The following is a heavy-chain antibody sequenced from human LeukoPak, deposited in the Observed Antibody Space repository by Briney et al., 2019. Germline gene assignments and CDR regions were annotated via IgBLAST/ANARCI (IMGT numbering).Heavy chain of an antibody. V-gene: IGHV4-59*05. Sequence: SETLSLTCTVSGGSISSYYWSWIRQPPGKGLEWIGSIYYSGSTYYNPSLKSRVTISVDTSKNQFSLKLSSVTAADTAVYYCARNEAADYYFDYWGQGTLVTASS. J-gene: IGHJ4*02. D-gene: IGHD6-13*01. CDR3: ARNEAADYYFDY. CDR1: GGSISSYY. CDR2: IYYSGST.